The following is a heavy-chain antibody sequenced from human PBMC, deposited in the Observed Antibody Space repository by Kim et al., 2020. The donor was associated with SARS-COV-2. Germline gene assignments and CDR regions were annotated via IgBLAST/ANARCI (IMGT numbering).Heavy chain of an antibody. Sequence: ASVKVSCKASGYTFTSYGISWVRQAPGQGLEWMGWISAYNGNTNYAQKLQGRVTMTTDTSTSTAYMELRSLRSDDTAVYYCARGGGELHIVVVPAATNYYYGMDVWGQGTTVTVSS. CDR2: ISAYNGNT. J-gene: IGHJ6*02. CDR1: GYTFTSYG. D-gene: IGHD2-2*01. V-gene: IGHV1-18*04. CDR3: ARGGGELHIVVVPAATNYYYGMDV.